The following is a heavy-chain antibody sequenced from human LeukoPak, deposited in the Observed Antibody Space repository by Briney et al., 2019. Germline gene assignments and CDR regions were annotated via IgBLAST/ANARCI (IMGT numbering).Heavy chain of an antibody. D-gene: IGHD3-10*01. J-gene: IGHJ5*02. V-gene: IGHV4-39*07. CDR3: ARDRWAVRGVRWFDP. CDR1: GGSISSSSY. CDR2: IFYSGGT. Sequence: SETLSLTCTVSGGSISSSSYWGWIRQPTGKGLEWIGSIFYSGGTYYNPSLKSRVTISVDTSKNQFSLKLSSVTAADTAVYYCARDRWAVRGVRWFDPWGQGTLVTVSS.